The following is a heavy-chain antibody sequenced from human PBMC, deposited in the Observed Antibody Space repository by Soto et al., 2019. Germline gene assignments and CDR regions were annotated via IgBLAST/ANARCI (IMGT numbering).Heavy chain of an antibody. D-gene: IGHD3-22*01. V-gene: IGHV3-30-3*01. CDR3: AGPYADSSVSSARYFEL. CDR2: ISYDGSNK. Sequence: QVQLVESGGGVVQPGRSLRLSCAASGFTLSNYAMHWVRQAPGKGLEWLAVISYDGSNKYYADTVKGRFTISRDNSKKHLYVQIHSLKAQAKGGFYCAGPYADSSVSSARYFELWGRGSLVTVS. J-gene: IGHJ2*01. CDR1: GFTLSNYA.